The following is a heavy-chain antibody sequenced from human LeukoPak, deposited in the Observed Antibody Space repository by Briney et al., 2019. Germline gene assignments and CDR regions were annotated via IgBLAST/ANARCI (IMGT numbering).Heavy chain of an antibody. J-gene: IGHJ4*02. CDR2: TYYRSTWYN. V-gene: IGHV6-1*01. Sequence: SQTLSLTCAISGDSISSNSAAWNWIRQSPSRGLEWLVRTYYRSTWYNDYAISVKSRITITPDTSKNQFSLQLNSVTPEDTAVYFCARGDGYNSGAFDSWGQGTLLTVSS. CDR3: ARGDGYNSGAFDS. D-gene: IGHD5-24*01. CDR1: GDSISSNSAA.